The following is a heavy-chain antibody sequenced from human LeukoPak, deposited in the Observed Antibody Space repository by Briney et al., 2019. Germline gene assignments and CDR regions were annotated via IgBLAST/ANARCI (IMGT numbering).Heavy chain of an antibody. D-gene: IGHD4-23*01. CDR3: ARVNSYGGNSGAFDY. V-gene: IGHV4-38-2*02. Sequence: PSETLSLTCTVSGYSISSGYYWGWIRQPPGKGLEWIGSIYHSGSTYYNPSLKSRVTISVDTSKNQFSLKLSSVTAADTAVYYCARVNSYGGNSGAFDYWGQGTLVTVSS. CDR2: IYHSGST. J-gene: IGHJ4*02. CDR1: GYSISSGYY.